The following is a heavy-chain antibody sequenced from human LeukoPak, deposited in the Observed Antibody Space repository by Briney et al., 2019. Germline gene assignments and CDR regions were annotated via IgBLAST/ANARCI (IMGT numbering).Heavy chain of an antibody. CDR3: ARAGIVGATSFDY. CDR1: GYSFTSYW. Sequence: HGESLKISCKGSGYSFTSYWIGWVRPLPGKGLEWMGIIYPGDSDTRYSPSFQGQVTISADKSISTAYLQWSSLKASDTAMYYCARAGIVGATSFDYWGQGTLVTVSS. J-gene: IGHJ4*02. V-gene: IGHV5-51*01. CDR2: IYPGDSDT. D-gene: IGHD1-26*01.